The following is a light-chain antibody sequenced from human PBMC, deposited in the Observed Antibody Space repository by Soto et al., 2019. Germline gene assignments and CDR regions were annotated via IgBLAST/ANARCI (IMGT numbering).Light chain of an antibody. CDR1: QTISTY. V-gene: IGKV1-39*01. Sequence: DIQMTQSPSSLSASVGDRVTITCRASQTISTYLNWYQQKPGKAPRLLIYDASSLLSGVPSRFSGSASGTDFALTIASLQPEDFSTYYCQQSDSTPYTFGQGPKVEI. CDR3: QQSDSTPYT. J-gene: IGKJ2*01. CDR2: DAS.